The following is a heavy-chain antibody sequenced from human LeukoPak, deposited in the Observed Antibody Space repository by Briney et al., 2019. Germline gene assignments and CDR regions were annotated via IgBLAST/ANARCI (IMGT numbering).Heavy chain of an antibody. CDR3: ARATYGSSWGYYGMDV. CDR2: IYHSGST. J-gene: IGHJ6*02. D-gene: IGHD6-13*01. V-gene: IGHV4-39*07. Sequence: SETLSLTCTVSGGSINSGGYYWSWIRQPAGKGLEWIGSIYHSGSTYYNPSLKSRVTISVDTSKNQFSLKLSSVTAADTAVYYCARATYGSSWGYYGMDVWGQGTTVTVSS. CDR1: GGSINSGGYY.